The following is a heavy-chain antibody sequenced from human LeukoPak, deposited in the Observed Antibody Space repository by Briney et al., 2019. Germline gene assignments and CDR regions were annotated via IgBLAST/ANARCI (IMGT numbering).Heavy chain of an antibody. CDR1: GFTVSSNY. CDR3: AKDGKYSSGWYYFDY. Sequence: GESLKISCAASGFTVSSNYMSWVRQAPGKGLEWVSAISGSGGSTYYADSVKGRFTISRDNSKNTLYLQMNSLRAEDTAVYYCAKDGKYSSGWYYFDYWGQGTLVTVSS. J-gene: IGHJ4*02. D-gene: IGHD6-19*01. V-gene: IGHV3-23*01. CDR2: ISGSGGST.